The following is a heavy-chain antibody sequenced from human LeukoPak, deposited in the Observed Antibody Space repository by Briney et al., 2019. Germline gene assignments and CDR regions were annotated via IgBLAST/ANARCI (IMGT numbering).Heavy chain of an antibody. CDR1: GFTFSSYA. CDR2: ISGSGGST. V-gene: IGHV3-23*01. Sequence: GGSLRLSCAASGFTFSSYAMSWVRQAPGKGLEWVSAISGSGGSTYYADSVKGRFTISRDNSKNTLYLQMNSLRAEDTAVYYCATSSSWYGKGFDYWGQGTLVTVSS. D-gene: IGHD6-13*01. J-gene: IGHJ4*02. CDR3: ATSSSWYGKGFDY.